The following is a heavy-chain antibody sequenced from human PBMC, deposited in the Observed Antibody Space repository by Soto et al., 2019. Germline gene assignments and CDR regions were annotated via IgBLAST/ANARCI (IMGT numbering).Heavy chain of an antibody. Sequence: EVQLLESGGGLVQPGGSLRLSCAASGFTFSTYAMNWVRQAPGKGLEWVSAISGSGGSTYFADSVKGRFTISRDNSKNTLYLQMNSLRAEDTAVYYCAKSPGVSWNYVPFDSRGQGTLVTVSS. V-gene: IGHV3-23*01. CDR3: AKSPGVSWNYVPFDS. D-gene: IGHD1-7*01. J-gene: IGHJ4*02. CDR2: ISGSGGST. CDR1: GFTFSTYA.